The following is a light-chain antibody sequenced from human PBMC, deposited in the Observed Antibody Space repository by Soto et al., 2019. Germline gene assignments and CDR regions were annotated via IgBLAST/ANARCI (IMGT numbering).Light chain of an antibody. Sequence: ETVLTQSPGTVSLSPGERATLSCRTSQSVRSNFLAWYQQKPGQAPRLLIYGVFNRAAGIPDRFSGSGAGTDFTLTISGLEPEASAVYYCQHYDGSPRTFGQGTKVEIK. CDR3: QHYDGSPRT. CDR1: QSVRSNF. J-gene: IGKJ2*01. V-gene: IGKV3-20*01. CDR2: GVF.